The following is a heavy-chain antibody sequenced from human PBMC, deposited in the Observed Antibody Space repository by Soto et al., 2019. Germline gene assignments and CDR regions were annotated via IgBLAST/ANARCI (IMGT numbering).Heavy chain of an antibody. V-gene: IGHV3-33*01. Sequence: GGSLRLSCAASGFTFSSYGMHWVRQAPGKGLEWVAVIWYDGSNKYYADSVKGRFTISRDNSKNTLYLQMNSLRAEDTAVYYCARGTYSHYPPLYYYYGMDVWGQGTTVTVSS. CDR2: IWYDGSNK. D-gene: IGHD4-4*01. CDR1: GFTFSSYG. J-gene: IGHJ6*02. CDR3: ARGTYSHYPPLYYYYGMDV.